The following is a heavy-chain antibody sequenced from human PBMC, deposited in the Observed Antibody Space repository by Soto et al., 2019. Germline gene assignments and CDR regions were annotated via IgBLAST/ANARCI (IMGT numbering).Heavy chain of an antibody. V-gene: IGHV3-21*06. CDR2: ISSTTNYI. Sequence: PGGSLRLSCAASGFTFTRYSMNWVRQAPGKGLEWVSSISSTTNYIYYGDSMKGRFTISRDNAKNSVYLEMNSLRAEDTAVYYCARESEDLTSNFDCWGQGTLVTVSS. J-gene: IGHJ4*02. CDR1: GFTFTRYS. CDR3: ARESEDLTSNFDC.